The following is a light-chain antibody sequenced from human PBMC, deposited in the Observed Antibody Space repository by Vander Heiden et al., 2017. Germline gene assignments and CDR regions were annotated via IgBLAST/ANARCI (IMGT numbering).Light chain of an antibody. CDR2: AAS. CDR1: QSISSY. V-gene: IGKV1-39*01. CDR3: QQSDRTPWT. J-gene: IGKJ1*01. Sequence: DIQMTQSPSSLSASVGDRVTITCRASQSISSYLNWYQQKPGKAPKLLIYAASSVQSGVPSRFSASGSGTDFTLTISSLQLEDFATYYCQQSDRTPWTFGQGTKVEIK.